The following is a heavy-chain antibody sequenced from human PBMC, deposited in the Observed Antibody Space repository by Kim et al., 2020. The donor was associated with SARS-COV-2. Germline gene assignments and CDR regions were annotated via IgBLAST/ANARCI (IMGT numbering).Heavy chain of an antibody. Sequence: YAVSVKSRITINPDTSKNQFSLQLNSVTPEDTAVYYCARDTPGQKAFDIWGQGTMVTVSS. V-gene: IGHV6-1*01. J-gene: IGHJ3*02. CDR3: ARDTPGQKAFDI.